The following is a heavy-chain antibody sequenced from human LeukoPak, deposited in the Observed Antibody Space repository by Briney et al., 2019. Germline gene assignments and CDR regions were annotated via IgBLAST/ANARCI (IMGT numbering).Heavy chain of an antibody. CDR1: GFTFSSYT. CDR3: AHLPSSGTGIVDY. D-gene: IGHD3-10*01. J-gene: IGHJ4*02. V-gene: IGHV3-21*01. Sequence: PGGSLRLSCAASGFTFSSYTMNWVRQAPGKGLEWVSSISRRSTYIYYADSVKGGLTISRDNAKNSLYLQMNSLRAEDTAVYYCAHLPSSGTGIVDYWGQGTLVTVSS. CDR2: ISRRSTYI.